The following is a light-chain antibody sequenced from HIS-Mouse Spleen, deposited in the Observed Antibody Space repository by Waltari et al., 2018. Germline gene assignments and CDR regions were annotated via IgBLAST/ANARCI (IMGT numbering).Light chain of an antibody. J-gene: IGKJ4*01. CDR3: RQFNSYPRT. CDR2: DAS. V-gene: IGKV1-13*02. CDR1: QGNSSA. Sequence: AIQLTQSPSSLSASVADRVTITCRASQGNSSALAWYQQKPGKAPKLLLYDASSLESGVPSRFSGSRSETDFTLTISSLQPEDFATFDCRQFNSYPRTFGGGTKVEIK.